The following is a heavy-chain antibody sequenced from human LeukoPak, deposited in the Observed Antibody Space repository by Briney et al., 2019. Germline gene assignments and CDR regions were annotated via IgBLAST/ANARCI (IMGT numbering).Heavy chain of an antibody. J-gene: IGHJ4*02. CDR3: AKAGVSYYDSGGRIVSAWGN. CDR2: ISGSGGST. Sequence: GGSLRLSCAASGFTFSSYAMSWVRQAPGKGLEWVSAISGSGGSTYYADSVKGRFTISRDNSKNTLYLQMNSLRAEDTAVYYCAKAGVSYYDSGGRIVSAWGNWGQGTLVTVSS. CDR1: GFTFSSYA. V-gene: IGHV3-23*01. D-gene: IGHD3-22*01.